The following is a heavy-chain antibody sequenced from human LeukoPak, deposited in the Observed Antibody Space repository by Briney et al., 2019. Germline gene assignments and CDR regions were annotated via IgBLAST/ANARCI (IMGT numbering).Heavy chain of an antibody. CDR3: AREPSWGMAFDY. D-gene: IGHD2-8*02. CDR1: GFTFSSYG. CDR2: IWYDGSNK. J-gene: IGHJ4*02. V-gene: IGHV3-33*01. Sequence: GGSLRLSCAASGFTFSSYGMHWVRQAPGKGLEWVAVIWYDGSNKYYADSVKGRFTISRDNSKNTLYLQMNSLRAEDTAVYYCAREPSWGMAFDYWGQGTLVTVSS.